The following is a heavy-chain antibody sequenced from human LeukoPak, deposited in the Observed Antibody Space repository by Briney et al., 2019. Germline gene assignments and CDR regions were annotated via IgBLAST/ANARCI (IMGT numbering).Heavy chain of an antibody. CDR2: ISYDGSNK. V-gene: IGHV3-30-3*01. D-gene: IGHD2-8*01. CDR1: GFTFSSYA. J-gene: IGHJ4*02. Sequence: PGGSLRLSCAASGFTFSSYAMHWVRQAPGKGLEWVAVISYDGSNKYYADSVKGRFTISRDNSKNTLYLQMNSLRAEDTAVYYCARDLNGCLDYWGQGTLVTVSS. CDR3: ARDLNGCLDY.